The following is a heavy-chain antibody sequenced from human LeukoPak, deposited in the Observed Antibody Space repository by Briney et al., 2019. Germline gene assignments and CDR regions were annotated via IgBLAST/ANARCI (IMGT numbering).Heavy chain of an antibody. CDR2: VNPNSGGA. Sequence: ASVKVSCKASGYTFTGYYMHWVRQAPGQGLEWMGWVNPNSGGANYAQKFQGRVTMTRDTSISTAYMELSRLRSDDTAVYYCARGWSGSYYSHYYYYMDVWGKGTTVTVSS. CDR3: ARGWSGSYYSHYYYYMDV. CDR1: GYTFTGYY. D-gene: IGHD1-26*01. J-gene: IGHJ6*03. V-gene: IGHV1-2*02.